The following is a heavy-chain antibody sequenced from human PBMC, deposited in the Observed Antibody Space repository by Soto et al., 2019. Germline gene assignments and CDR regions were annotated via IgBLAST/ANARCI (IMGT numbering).Heavy chain of an antibody. Sequence: GGSLRLSCAASGFTFSSYGMHWVRQAPGKGLEWVAVISYDGSNKYYADSVKGRFTISRDNSKNTLYLQMNSLRAEDTAVYYCAKAKSGDYGAFDIWGQGTMVTVSS. CDR1: GFTFSSYG. CDR2: ISYDGSNK. CDR3: AKAKSGDYGAFDI. V-gene: IGHV3-30*18. D-gene: IGHD4-17*01. J-gene: IGHJ3*02.